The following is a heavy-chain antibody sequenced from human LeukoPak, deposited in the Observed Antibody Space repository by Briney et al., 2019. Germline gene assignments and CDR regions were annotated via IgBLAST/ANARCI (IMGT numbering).Heavy chain of an antibody. J-gene: IGHJ5*02. CDR3: ARQREWELLYWFDP. CDR1: GGSISSYY. D-gene: IGHD1-26*01. Sequence: SETLSLTCTVSGGSISSYYWSWIRQPPGKGLEWIGYIYYSGSTDYNPSLKSRLTISVDTSKNQFSLKLSSVTAADTAIYFCARQREWELLYWFDPWGQGTLVTVSS. CDR2: IYYSGST. V-gene: IGHV4-59*08.